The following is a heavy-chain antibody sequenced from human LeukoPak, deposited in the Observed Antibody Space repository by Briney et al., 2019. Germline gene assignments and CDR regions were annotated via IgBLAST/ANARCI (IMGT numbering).Heavy chain of an antibody. Sequence: SQTLSLTCAVSGYSISSGYYWGWIRQPPGKGLEWIGSIYHSGSTYHNPSLKSRVTISVDTSKNQFSLKLSSVTAADTAVYYCARHTLGYYFDYWGQGTLVTVSS. CDR2: IYHSGST. CDR3: ARHTLGYYFDY. CDR1: GYSISSGYY. D-gene: IGHD1-26*01. J-gene: IGHJ4*02. V-gene: IGHV4-38-2*01.